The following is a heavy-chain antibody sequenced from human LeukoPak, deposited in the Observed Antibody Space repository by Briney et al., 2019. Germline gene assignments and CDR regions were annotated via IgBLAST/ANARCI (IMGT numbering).Heavy chain of an antibody. Sequence: GGSLRLSCAASGFTVSSNYMSWVRQAPGKGLEWVSVIYSGGSTYYADSVKGRFTISRHNSKSTLYLQMNSLGAEDTAVYYCARDPYDSSGYYYPNWGQGTLVTVSS. V-gene: IGHV3-53*04. CDR2: IYSGGST. CDR3: ARDPYDSSGYYYPN. CDR1: GFTVSSNY. J-gene: IGHJ4*02. D-gene: IGHD3-22*01.